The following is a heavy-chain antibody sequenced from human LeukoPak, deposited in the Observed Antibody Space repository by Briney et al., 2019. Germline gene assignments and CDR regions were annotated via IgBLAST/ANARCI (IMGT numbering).Heavy chain of an antibody. CDR3: ARVIVVVPAADLRYCSGGSCSISKYAFDI. Sequence: SVKVSCKASGGTFSSYAISWVRQAPGQGLEWMGGIIPIFGTANYAQKFQGRVTITADESTSTAYMELSSLRSGDTAVYYCARVIVVVPAADLRYCSGGSCSISKYAFDIWGQGTMVTVSS. V-gene: IGHV1-69*13. CDR2: IIPIFGTA. D-gene: IGHD2-15*01. CDR1: GGTFSSYA. J-gene: IGHJ3*02.